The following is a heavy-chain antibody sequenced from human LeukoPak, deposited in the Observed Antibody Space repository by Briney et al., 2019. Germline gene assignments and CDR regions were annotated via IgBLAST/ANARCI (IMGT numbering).Heavy chain of an antibody. Sequence: ASVKVSCKASGYTFTSYYMHWVRQAPGQGLEWMGIINPSGGSTSYAQKFQGRVTMTRDTSTSTVYMELSSLRSEDTAVYYCARDLPYCGGDCYPLDYFDYWGQGTLVTVSS. CDR1: GYTFTSYY. CDR2: INPSGGST. J-gene: IGHJ4*02. D-gene: IGHD2-21*02. V-gene: IGHV1-46*01. CDR3: ARDLPYCGGDCYPLDYFDY.